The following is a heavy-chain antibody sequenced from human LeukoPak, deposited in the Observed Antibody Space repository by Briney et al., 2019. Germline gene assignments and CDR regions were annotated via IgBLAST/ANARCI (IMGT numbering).Heavy chain of an antibody. D-gene: IGHD3-10*01. Sequence: ASVKVSCKASGYTFTNYDISWVRQAPGQGLEWMGWINTDKGNTNYAQNLQGRVTMTTDTSTSTAYMEMRSLRSDDTAVYYCARPPGGDYYYGMDVWGQGTTVTVSS. CDR1: GYTFTNYD. CDR2: INTDKGNT. J-gene: IGHJ6*02. V-gene: IGHV1-18*01. CDR3: ARPPGGDYYYGMDV.